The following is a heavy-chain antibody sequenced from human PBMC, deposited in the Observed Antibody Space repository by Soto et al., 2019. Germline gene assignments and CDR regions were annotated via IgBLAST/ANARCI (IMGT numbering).Heavy chain of an antibody. D-gene: IGHD3-22*01. CDR1: GGSISSSNW. CDR2: IYHSGST. V-gene: IGHV4-4*02. Sequence: SETLSLTCGVSGGSISSSNWWSWVRQPPGKGLEWVGEIYHSGSTNYNPSLKSRVTISLDKSKNQFSLKLSSVTAADTAVYYCARSLSSGYYYGFDYWGQGTLVTVSS. J-gene: IGHJ4*02. CDR3: ARSLSSGYYYGFDY.